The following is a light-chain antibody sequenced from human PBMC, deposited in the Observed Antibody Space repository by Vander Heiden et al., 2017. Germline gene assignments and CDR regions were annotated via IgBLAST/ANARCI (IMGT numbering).Light chain of an antibody. V-gene: IGLV1-40*01. J-gene: IGLJ1*01. CDR1: SSNIGAGYD. CDR3: QSYDSSLSGYV. CDR2: GNS. Sequence: QSVLTQPPSVSGAPGQRVTISCTGSSSNIGAGYDVHWYQQVAGTAPKRLSNGNSNRPSGVPDRVAGCKSGTSGSLAIRGLQAEDEADYYCQSYDSSLSGYVFGTGTKVTVL.